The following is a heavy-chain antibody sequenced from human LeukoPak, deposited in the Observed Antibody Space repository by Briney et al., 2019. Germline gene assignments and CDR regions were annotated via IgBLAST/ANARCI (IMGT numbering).Heavy chain of an antibody. J-gene: IGHJ4*02. CDR3: ARAPDPIDYYFDY. D-gene: IGHD2-2*01. CDR1: GYTFTSYG. CDR2: INPNSGGT. V-gene: IGHV1-2*02. Sequence: ASVKVSCKASGYTFTSYGISWVRQAPGQGLEWMGWINPNSGGTNYAQKFQGRVTMTRDTSISTAYMELSRLRSDDTAVYYCARAPDPIDYYFDYWGQGTLVTVSS.